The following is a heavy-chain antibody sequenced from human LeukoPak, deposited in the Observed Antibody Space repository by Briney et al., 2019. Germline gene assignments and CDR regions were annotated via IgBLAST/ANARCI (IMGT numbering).Heavy chain of an antibody. CDR1: GFTFSSYA. J-gene: IGHJ4*02. V-gene: IGHV3-23*01. CDR2: TGSTGVST. Sequence: GGSLRLSCAASGFTFSSYAMNWVRQAPGKGLDWVSVTGSTGVSTFYADSVKGRFTVSRDNSKNTLSLQMNSLRAEDTAVYYCAKDPGVVPAHYFDYWGQGTLVTVSS. CDR3: AKDPGVVPAHYFDY. D-gene: IGHD2-2*01.